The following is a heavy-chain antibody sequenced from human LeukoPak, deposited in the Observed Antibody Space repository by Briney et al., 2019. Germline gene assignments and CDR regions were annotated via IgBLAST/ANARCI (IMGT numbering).Heavy chain of an antibody. Sequence: RASVKVSCKASGYTFTSYYMHWVRQAPGQGLEWMGLINPTGGSTGYAQKFQGRVTMTRDMSTSTAYMELRSLRSDDTAVYYCARALYSSGWYPPYDYYYYMDVWGKGTTVTVSS. CDR1: GYTFTSYY. CDR3: ARALYSSGWYPPYDYYYYMDV. V-gene: IGHV1-46*01. D-gene: IGHD6-19*01. CDR2: INPTGGST. J-gene: IGHJ6*03.